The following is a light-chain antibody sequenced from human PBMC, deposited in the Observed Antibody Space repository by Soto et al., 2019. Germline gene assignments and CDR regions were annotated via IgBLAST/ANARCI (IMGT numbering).Light chain of an antibody. J-gene: IGKJ5*01. CDR3: QEYNNWPPIT. Sequence: DIQLTQSPSFLSASVGDRVTITCRASQGISNYLAWYLQKPGKAPKLLISGASTLQSGVPSRFSGSGSGTEFTLTVSSLQPEDFAVYYCQEYNNWPPITFGQGALPEI. CDR1: QGISNY. V-gene: IGKV1-9*01. CDR2: GAS.